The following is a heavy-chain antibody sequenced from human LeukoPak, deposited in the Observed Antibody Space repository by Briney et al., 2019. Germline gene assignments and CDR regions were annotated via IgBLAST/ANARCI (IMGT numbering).Heavy chain of an antibody. CDR1: GGSISSGSYY. Sequence: ASETLSLTCTVSGGSISSGSYYWSWIRQPAGKGLEWIGRIYTSGSTNYNPSLKSRVTISVDTSKNQFSLKLSSVTAADTAAYYCARMGYNLLTGYYIDYWGQGSLVTVSS. V-gene: IGHV4-61*02. CDR2: IYTSGST. D-gene: IGHD3-9*01. J-gene: IGHJ4*02. CDR3: ARMGYNLLTGYYIDY.